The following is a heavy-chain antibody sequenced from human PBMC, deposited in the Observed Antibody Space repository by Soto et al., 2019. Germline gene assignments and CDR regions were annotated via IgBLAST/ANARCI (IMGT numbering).Heavy chain of an antibody. CDR1: GFTLSSYA. D-gene: IGHD3-22*01. CDR3: AKTETYYFDSSGYYTEYFQH. CDR2: ISRSGGST. Sequence: EVQLLESGGGLVQPGGSLRLSCAASGFTLSSYAMSWVRQAPGKGLEWVSAISRSGGSTYNADSVKGRFTISRDNSKNTLYMQMNSLRVEDTAVYYCAKTETYYFDSSGYYTEYFQHWGQGTLVTVSS. J-gene: IGHJ1*01. V-gene: IGHV3-23*01.